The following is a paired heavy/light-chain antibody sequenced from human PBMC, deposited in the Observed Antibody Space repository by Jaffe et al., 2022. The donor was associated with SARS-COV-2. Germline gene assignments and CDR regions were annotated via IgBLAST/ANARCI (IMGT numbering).Light chain of an antibody. CDR2: DVT. CDR3: CSYIGGSTFVV. Sequence: QSALTQPRSVSGSPGQSVTISCNGTTSDVGRYNYVAWYQLHPGRAPKLLIYDVTKRPSGVPDRFSGSKSGNSASLTISGLQAEDDADYHCCSYIGGSTFVVFGGGTRLTVL. J-gene: IGLJ2*01. V-gene: IGLV2-11*01. CDR1: TSDVGRYNY.
Heavy chain of an antibody. CDR1: GFTFSSYG. D-gene: IGHD2-21*01. V-gene: IGHV3-30*18. J-gene: IGHJ4*02. CDR3: AKDPLRLGICGGDSCSHWYYFDY. Sequence: QVQLVESGGGVVQPGRSLRLSCAASGFTFSSYGMHWVRQAPGKGLEWVAIISYDGSNRYYADSVKGRFTISRDTSKNTLFLQMNSLRPEDTAVYYCAKDPLRLGICGGDSCSHWYYFDYWGRGTLVTVSS. CDR2: ISYDGSNR.